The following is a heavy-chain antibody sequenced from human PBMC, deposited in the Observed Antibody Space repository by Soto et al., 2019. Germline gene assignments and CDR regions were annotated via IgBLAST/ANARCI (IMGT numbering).Heavy chain of an antibody. J-gene: IGHJ5*02. CDR1: GYTFTSYA. CDR3: ARGAYRYSNYVWFDP. CDR2: INAGNGNT. Sequence: QVQLVQSGAEVKKPGASVKVSCKASGYTFTSYAMHWVRQAPGQRLEWMGWINAGNGNTKYSQKFQGRVTITRDTSPTTPHMELSSLSSDDTAVYYCARGAYRYSNYVWFDPWGQGTLGTVSS. D-gene: IGHD4-4*01. V-gene: IGHV1-3*01.